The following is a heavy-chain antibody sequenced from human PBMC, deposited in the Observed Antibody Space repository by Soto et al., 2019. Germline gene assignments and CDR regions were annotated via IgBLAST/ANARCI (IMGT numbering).Heavy chain of an antibody. Sequence: ASVQVSFQASVYTFTSYYMHRVRQAPGRGLEWMGIINPSGGSTSYAQKFQGRVTMTRDTSTSTVYMELSSLRSEDTAVYYCAREYSSRWYTGYYYYVMDVWGQGTTVTVSS. CDR2: INPSGGST. J-gene: IGHJ6*02. CDR3: AREYSSRWYTGYYYYVMDV. V-gene: IGHV1-46*01. D-gene: IGHD6-13*01. CDR1: VYTFTSYY.